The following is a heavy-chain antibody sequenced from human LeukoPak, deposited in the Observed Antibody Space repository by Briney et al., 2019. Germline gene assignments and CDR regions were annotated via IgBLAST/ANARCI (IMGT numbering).Heavy chain of an antibody. D-gene: IGHD6-19*01. J-gene: IGHJ4*02. CDR3: ARLGWAVAGRLEFEY. CDR2: ISSSSSYI. Sequence: GGSLRLSCAASGFTFSSYSMNWVRQAPGKGLDWVSSISSSSSYIYYADSVKGRFTISRDNAKNSLYLQMNSLRAEDTAVYYCARLGWAVAGRLEFEYWGQGTLVTVSS. CDR1: GFTFSSYS. V-gene: IGHV3-21*01.